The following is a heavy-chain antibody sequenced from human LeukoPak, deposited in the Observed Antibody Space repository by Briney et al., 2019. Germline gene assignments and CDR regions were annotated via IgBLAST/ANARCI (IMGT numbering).Heavy chain of an antibody. CDR1: GGSISSYY. Sequence: TSDTLSLTCTDSGGSISSYYWSWIRQPPGKEQEWIGYIYYSGSTNYNPSLKSRVTISVDTSKNQFSLKLSSVTAADTAVYYCAGGLGYCSGGSCAYFDYWGQGTLVTVSS. J-gene: IGHJ4*02. CDR2: IYYSGST. D-gene: IGHD2-15*01. V-gene: IGHV4-59*01. CDR3: AGGLGYCSGGSCAYFDY.